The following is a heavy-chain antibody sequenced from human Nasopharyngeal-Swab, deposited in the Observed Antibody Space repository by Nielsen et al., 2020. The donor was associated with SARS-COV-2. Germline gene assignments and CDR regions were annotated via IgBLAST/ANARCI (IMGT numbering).Heavy chain of an antibody. CDR1: GFTFSSYA. V-gene: IGHV3-23*01. CDR2: ISGSGGST. CDR3: AKDWGLWLQAYYFDY. Sequence: GGSLRLSCAASGFTFSSYAMSWVRQAPGKGLEWVSAISGSGGSTYCADSVKGRFTISRDNSKNTLYLQMNSLRAEDAAVYYCAKDWGLWLQAYYFDYWGQGILVTVSS. D-gene: IGHD5-18*01. J-gene: IGHJ4*02.